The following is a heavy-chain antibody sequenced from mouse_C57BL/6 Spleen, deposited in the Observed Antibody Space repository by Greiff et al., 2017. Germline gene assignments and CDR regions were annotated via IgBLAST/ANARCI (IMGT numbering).Heavy chain of an antibody. D-gene: IGHD1-1*01. Sequence: EVQLLESGPELVKPGASVKISCTASGYSFTDYNMNWVKQSTGQSLEWIGVISPNYGSTSYNQKVKGKATLTVDQSSSTAYMQLNSLRSEDSAVYYCARARSSSCLFDYWGQGTTLTVSS. J-gene: IGHJ2*01. CDR1: GYSFTDYN. CDR3: ARARSSSCLFDY. CDR2: ISPNYGST. V-gene: IGHV1-39*01.